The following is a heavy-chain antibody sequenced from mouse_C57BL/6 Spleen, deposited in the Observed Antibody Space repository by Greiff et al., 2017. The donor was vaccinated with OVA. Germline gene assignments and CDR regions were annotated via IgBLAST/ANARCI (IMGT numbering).Heavy chain of an antibody. V-gene: IGHV5-4*01. CDR1: GFTFSSYA. Sequence: EVKLVESGGGLVKPGGSLTLSCAASGFTFSSYAMSWVRQTPEKRLEWVATISDGGSYTYYPDNVTGRFTISRDNAKNNLYLQMSHLKSEDTAMYYCARDHNSNYDWFAYWGQGTLVTVSA. CDR3: ARDHNSNYDWFAY. J-gene: IGHJ3*01. CDR2: ISDGGSYT. D-gene: IGHD2-5*01.